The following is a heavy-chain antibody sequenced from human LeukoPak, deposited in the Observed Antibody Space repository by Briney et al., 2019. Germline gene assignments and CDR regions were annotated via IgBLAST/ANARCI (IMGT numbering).Heavy chain of an antibody. CDR2: INHSGST. CDR3: ARVGTGGYHYYYMDV. J-gene: IGHJ6*03. V-gene: IGHV4-34*01. Sequence: SETLSLTCAVYGGSFSGYYWSWIRQPPGKGLEWIGEINHSGSTNYNPSLKSRVTISVDTSKNQFSLKLSSVTAADTAVYYCARVGTGGYHYYYMDVWGKGTTVTVSS. CDR1: GGSFSGYY. D-gene: IGHD2-8*02.